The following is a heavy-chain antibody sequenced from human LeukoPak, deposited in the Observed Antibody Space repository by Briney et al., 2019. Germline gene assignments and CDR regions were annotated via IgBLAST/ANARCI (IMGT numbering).Heavy chain of an antibody. V-gene: IGHV4-34*01. CDR1: GGSISGYY. D-gene: IGHD4-17*01. J-gene: IGHJ4*02. CDR2: INHSGST. CDR3: ASSDGDYPEPVDY. Sequence: PSETLSLTCTVSGGSISGYYWSWIRQPPGKGLEWIGEINHSGSTNYNPSLKSRVTISVDTSKNQFSLKLSSVTAADTAVYYCASSDGDYPEPVDYWGQGTLVTVSS.